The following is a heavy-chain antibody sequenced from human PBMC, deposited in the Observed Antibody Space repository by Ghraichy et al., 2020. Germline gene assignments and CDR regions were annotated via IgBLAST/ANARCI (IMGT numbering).Heavy chain of an antibody. J-gene: IGHJ6*02. CDR2: IIPIFGTA. Sequence: SVKVSCKASGGTFSSYAISWVRQAPGQGLEWMGGIIPIFGTANYAQKFQGRVTITADKSTSTAYMELSSLRSEDTAVYYCAREEVAVAGTVSDYYYYYGMDVWGQGTTVTVSS. D-gene: IGHD6-19*01. V-gene: IGHV1-69*06. CDR1: GGTFSSYA. CDR3: AREEVAVAGTVSDYYYYYGMDV.